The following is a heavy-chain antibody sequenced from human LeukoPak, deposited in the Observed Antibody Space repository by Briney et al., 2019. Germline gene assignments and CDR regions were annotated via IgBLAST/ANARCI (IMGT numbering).Heavy chain of an antibody. J-gene: IGHJ4*02. Sequence: TSETLSLTCTVSGGSISSSSYYWGWIRQPPGRGREWIGSIYYSGTTYYNPSLRSRVTISVDTSKNQFSLKLSSATAADAAVYYCARHNSGWYGVDYWGQGALVTVSS. CDR3: ARHNSGWYGVDY. CDR2: IYYSGTT. V-gene: IGHV4-39*01. CDR1: GGSISSSSYY. D-gene: IGHD6-19*01.